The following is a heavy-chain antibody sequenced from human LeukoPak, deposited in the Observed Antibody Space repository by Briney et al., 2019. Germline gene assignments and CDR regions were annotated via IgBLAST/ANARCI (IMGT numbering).Heavy chain of an antibody. J-gene: IGHJ4*02. CDR3: ARETTGVVPAANFDY. CDR2: ISAYNGNT. CDR1: GYTFTSYG. V-gene: IGHV1-18*01. D-gene: IGHD2-2*01. Sequence: ASVKVSCKASGYTFTSYGISWVRQAPGQGLEWMGWISAYNGNTNYAQKLQGRVTMTTDTSTSTAYMGLRSLRSDDTAVYYCARETTGVVPAANFDYWGQGTLVTVSS.